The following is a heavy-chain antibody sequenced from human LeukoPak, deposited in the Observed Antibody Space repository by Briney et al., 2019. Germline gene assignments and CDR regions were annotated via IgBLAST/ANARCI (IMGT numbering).Heavy chain of an antibody. J-gene: IGHJ4*02. Sequence: GRSLRLSCAASGFTFSSYAMSWVRQAPGKGLEWVSAISGSGGSTYYADSVKGRFTISRDNSKNTLYLQMNSLRAEDTAVYYCAKDFGSTLIWVWFDYWGQGTLVTVSS. CDR2: ISGSGGST. CDR1: GFTFSSYA. V-gene: IGHV3-23*01. D-gene: IGHD2-2*01. CDR3: AKDFGSTLIWVWFDY.